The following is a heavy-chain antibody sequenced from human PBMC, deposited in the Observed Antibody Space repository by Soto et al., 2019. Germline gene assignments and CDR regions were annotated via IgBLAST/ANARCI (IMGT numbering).Heavy chain of an antibody. D-gene: IGHD6-6*01. CDR1: CDSISSGYY. CDR3: ARGIRGIAYSSSLRRALDV. V-gene: IGHV4-38-2*01. CDR2: IYHSGST. Sequence: PSVTLSLTRAVACDSISSGYYLAWIRQHPGKGLEWIGSIYHSGSTNYNPSLKSRVTISVDTSKNQFSLKLSSVTAADTAVYYCARGIRGIAYSSSLRRALDVWGQGTTVTVSS. J-gene: IGHJ6*02.